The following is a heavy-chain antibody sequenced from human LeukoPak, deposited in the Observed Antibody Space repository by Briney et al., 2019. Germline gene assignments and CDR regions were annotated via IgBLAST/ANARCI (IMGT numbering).Heavy chain of an antibody. Sequence: PSETLSLTCTVSGGSISSGGYYWSWIRQPPGKGLEWIGYIYHSGSTYYNPSLKSRVTISVDRSKNQFSLKLSSVTAADTAVYYCARESSSGYYYPPGVDYWGQGTLVTVSS. D-gene: IGHD3-22*01. CDR3: ARESSSGYYYPPGVDY. CDR1: GGSISSGGYY. V-gene: IGHV4-30-2*01. J-gene: IGHJ4*02. CDR2: IYHSGST.